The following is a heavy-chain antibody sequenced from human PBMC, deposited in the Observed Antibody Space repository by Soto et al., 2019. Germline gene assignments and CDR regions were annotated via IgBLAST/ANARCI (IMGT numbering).Heavy chain of an antibody. D-gene: IGHD1-26*01. V-gene: IGHV1-69*13. Sequence: SVKVSCKASGGTLSSYAIIWVRQAPGQGLELMGGIIHIFGTANYAQKFQGRVTITADESTSTAYMELSSLRSEDTAVYYCAAASLSGSHSRGTFDYWGQETLVTVS. CDR3: AAASLSGSHSRGTFDY. CDR2: IIHIFGTA. J-gene: IGHJ4*02. CDR1: GGTLSSYA.